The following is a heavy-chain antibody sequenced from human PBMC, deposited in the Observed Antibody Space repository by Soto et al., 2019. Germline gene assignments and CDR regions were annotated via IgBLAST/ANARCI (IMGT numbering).Heavy chain of an antibody. D-gene: IGHD6-13*01. CDR3: ARIESIARNWFDP. CDR2: IDPVDSYT. V-gene: IGHV5-10-1*01. CDR1: GYSFTNYW. J-gene: IGHJ5*02. Sequence: GESLKISCKGSGYSFTNYWISWVRRMPGKGLEWMGNIDPVDSYTNYGPSFQGHVTFSVDTSISTAYLQWSSLKASDTAMYYCARIESIARNWFDPWGQGTLVTVSS.